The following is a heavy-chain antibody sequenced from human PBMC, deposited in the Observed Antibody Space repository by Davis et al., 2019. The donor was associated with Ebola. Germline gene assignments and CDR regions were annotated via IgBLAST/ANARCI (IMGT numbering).Heavy chain of an antibody. J-gene: IGHJ6*02. D-gene: IGHD3-16*01. CDR3: AIGDYFYYGLDV. CDR2: IDPSESYT. V-gene: IGHV5-10-1*01. Sequence: GESLKISCKGSGYSFTTYWISWVRQMPGKGLEWMGRIDPSESYTNYSPSFQGHVTISADKSISTAYLQWSSLKASDTAMYYCAIGDYFYYGLDVWGQGTTATVSS. CDR1: GYSFTTYW.